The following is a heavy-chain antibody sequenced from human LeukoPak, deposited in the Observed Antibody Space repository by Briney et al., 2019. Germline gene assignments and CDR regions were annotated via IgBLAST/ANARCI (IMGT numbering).Heavy chain of an antibody. D-gene: IGHD6-13*01. CDR1: GFTFSSYG. V-gene: IGHV3-30*02. Sequence: PGGSLRLSCAASGFTFSSYGMHWVRQAPGKGLEWVAFIRYDGSNKYYADSVKGRFTTSRDNSKNTLYLQMNSLRAEDTAVYYCAKDLAGMTYYFDYWGQGTLVTVSS. J-gene: IGHJ4*02. CDR2: IRYDGSNK. CDR3: AKDLAGMTYYFDY.